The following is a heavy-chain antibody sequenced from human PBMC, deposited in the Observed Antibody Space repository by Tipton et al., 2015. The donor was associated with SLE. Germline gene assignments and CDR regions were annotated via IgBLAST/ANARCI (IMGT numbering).Heavy chain of an antibody. CDR3: ASSQYCSDSSCYSLDY. CDR2: MFHGGST. Sequence: LRLSCTVSGYSISSGYSWGWIRQPPGKGLEWIGSMFHGGSTYYNPSLKSRVTISVDTSKNQFSLKLSSVTAADTAVYHCASSQYCSDSSCYSLDYWGQGTLVTVSS. V-gene: IGHV4-38-2*02. J-gene: IGHJ4*02. CDR1: GYSISSGYS. D-gene: IGHD2-2*02.